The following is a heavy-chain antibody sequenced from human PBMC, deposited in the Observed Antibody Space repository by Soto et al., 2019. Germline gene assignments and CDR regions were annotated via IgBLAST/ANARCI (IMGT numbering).Heavy chain of an antibody. V-gene: IGHV4-39*07. D-gene: IGHD1-1*01. J-gene: IGHJ6*02. CDR2: IYYSGST. Sequence: PSETLSLTCTVSGGSISSSSYYWGWIRQAPGKGLEWIGSIYYSGSTSYNPSLKSRVTISVDTSKNQFSLKLSSVTAADTAVYYCARVVGYTTLERYYYYGMDVWGQGTTVTVSS. CDR3: ARVVGYTTLERYYYYGMDV. CDR1: GGSISSSSYY.